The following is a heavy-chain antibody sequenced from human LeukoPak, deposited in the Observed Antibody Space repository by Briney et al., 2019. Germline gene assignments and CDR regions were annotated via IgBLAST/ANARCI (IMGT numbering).Heavy chain of an antibody. CDR3: TRGEPDCAGDCPYWYLDL. V-gene: IGHV3-64*01. D-gene: IGHD2-21*02. CDR2: ISSSGYST. CDR1: GFAFSSSA. Sequence: GGSLRLSCAASGFAFSSSAMHWVRQAPGKGLEYVAAISSSGYSTYYANSVKGRFTISRDNSKNTVYLQMGSLRAEDMAVYYCTRGEPDCAGDCPYWYLDLWGRGTLVTVSS. J-gene: IGHJ2*01.